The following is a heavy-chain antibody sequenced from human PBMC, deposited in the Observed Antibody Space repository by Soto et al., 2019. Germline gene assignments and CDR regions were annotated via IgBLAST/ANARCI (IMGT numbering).Heavy chain of an antibody. CDR1: GFSLTTNGVG. D-gene: IGHD3-16*02. J-gene: IGHJ5*02. Sequence: QITLKESGPTLVKPTQTLTLTCTFSGFSLTTNGVGVAWIRQPPGKALEWLGFSYWNEDKAYSPSLKTRLTITKDTSKNQVVLTMTNMDPVDTATYYCVPRLSHRSWLDPWGPGTLVTVSS. V-gene: IGHV2-5*01. CDR2: SYWNEDK. CDR3: VPRLSHRSWLDP.